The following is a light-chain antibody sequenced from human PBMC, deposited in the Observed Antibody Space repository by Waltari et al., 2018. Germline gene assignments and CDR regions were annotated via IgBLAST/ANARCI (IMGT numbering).Light chain of an antibody. J-gene: IGLJ1*01. CDR1: DSDVGAYDF. CDR2: EVS. CDR3: SSYTTSSAPGV. V-gene: IGLV2-14*01. Sequence: QSALTQPASVSGSPGQSITISSSGTDSDVGAYDFVSWYQQHPGKAPHPIIDEVSNRPSGISNRFSASKSGNTASLTISGLQAEDEADYYCSSYTTSSAPGVFGTGTRVTVL.